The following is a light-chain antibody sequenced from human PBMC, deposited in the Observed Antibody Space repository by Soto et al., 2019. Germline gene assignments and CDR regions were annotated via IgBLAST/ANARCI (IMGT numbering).Light chain of an antibody. CDR1: SXNIVSNT. CDR2: SNN. V-gene: IGLV1-44*01. CDR3: VAWDDSLNGYVV. J-gene: IGLJ2*01. Sequence: QSVLTQPPSASGTPGQRVTISCSXSSXNIVSNTVNWYQQLPGTAPKLVIYSNNQRPSGVPDRFSGSKSGTSASLAISGLQSEDEADYYCVAWDDSLNGYVVFGGGTKLTVL.